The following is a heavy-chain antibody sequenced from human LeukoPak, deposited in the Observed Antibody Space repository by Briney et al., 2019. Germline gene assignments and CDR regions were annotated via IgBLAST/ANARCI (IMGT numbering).Heavy chain of an antibody. CDR1: GGSISSYY. CDR2: IYYSGST. CDR3: ARGDTSLDAFDI. J-gene: IGHJ3*02. V-gene: IGHV4-59*01. D-gene: IGHD2-21*01. Sequence: PSETLSLTCTVSGGSISSYYWSWIRQPPGKGLEWIGYIYYSGSTNYNPSLKSRVTISVDTSKNQFSLKLSSVTAADTAVYYCARGDTSLDAFDIWGQGTMVTVSS.